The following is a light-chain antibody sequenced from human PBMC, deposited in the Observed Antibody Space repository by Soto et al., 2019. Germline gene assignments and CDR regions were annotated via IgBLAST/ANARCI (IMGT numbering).Light chain of an antibody. Sequence: EIVLTQSPGTLSLSPGERGTLSCRASQSVRSSYLAWYKQKPGQAPRLLIYDASSRATGIPPRFSGSGSGTDFTLTISRLEPEDSAVYYCQQYGISPHTFGQGAKLEIK. J-gene: IGKJ2*01. V-gene: IGKV3-20*01. CDR2: DAS. CDR3: QQYGISPHT. CDR1: QSVRSSY.